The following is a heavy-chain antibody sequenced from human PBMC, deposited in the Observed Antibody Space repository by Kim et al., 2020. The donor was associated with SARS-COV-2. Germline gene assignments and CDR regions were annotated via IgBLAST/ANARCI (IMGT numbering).Heavy chain of an antibody. CDR1: GYTFTSYY. CDR2: INPSGGST. CDR3: ARDLSSSTSWYYYYGMDV. V-gene: IGHV1-46*01. Sequence: ASVKVSCKASGYTFTSYYMHWVRQAPGQGLEWMGIINPSGGSTSYAQKFQGRVTMTRDTSTSTVYMELSSLRSEDTAVYYCARDLSSSTSWYYYYGMDVWGQGTTVTVSS. D-gene: IGHD2-2*01. J-gene: IGHJ6*02.